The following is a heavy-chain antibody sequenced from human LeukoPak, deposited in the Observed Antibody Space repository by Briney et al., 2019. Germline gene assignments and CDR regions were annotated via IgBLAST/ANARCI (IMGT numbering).Heavy chain of an antibody. D-gene: IGHD3-10*01. CDR1: GGSISSYY. V-gene: IGHV4-59*08. CDR2: IYYSGST. CDR3: ARRITMVRGVIDAFDI. Sequence: SSETLSLTCTVSGGSISSYYCSWIRQPPGKGLEWIGYIYYSGSTNYNPSLKSRVTISVDTSKNQFSLKLSSVTAADTAVYYCARRITMVRGVIDAFDIWGQGTMVTVSS. J-gene: IGHJ3*02.